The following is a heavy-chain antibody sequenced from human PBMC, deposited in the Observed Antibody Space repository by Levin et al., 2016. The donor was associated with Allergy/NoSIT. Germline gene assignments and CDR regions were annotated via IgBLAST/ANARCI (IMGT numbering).Heavy chain of an antibody. CDR2: VFPGDSDT. CDR3: ARHEYSSGWYTPNNWFDP. V-gene: IGHV5-51*01. J-gene: IGHJ5*02. D-gene: IGHD6-19*01. Sequence: VRQMPGKGLEWMGVVFPGDSDTRYSPSFQGHVTISADKSISTAYLQWTSLKASDSAMYYCARHEYSSGWYTPNNWFDPWGQGTLVTVSS.